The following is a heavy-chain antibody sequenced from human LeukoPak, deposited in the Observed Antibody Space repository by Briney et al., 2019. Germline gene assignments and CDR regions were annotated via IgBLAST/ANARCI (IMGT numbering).Heavy chain of an antibody. V-gene: IGHV1-18*01. CDR2: ITAYSRNT. J-gene: IGHJ5*02. CDR1: GYTFSSYG. CDR3: ARRHRPGWFDP. Sequence: ASVKVSCTASGYTFSSYGINWVRQAPGQGLEWMGWITAYSRNTNNAQNLQGRVTMTTDTSTSTAYMELRSLRADDTAVYYCARRHRPGWFDPWGQGTLVTVSS. D-gene: IGHD6-25*01.